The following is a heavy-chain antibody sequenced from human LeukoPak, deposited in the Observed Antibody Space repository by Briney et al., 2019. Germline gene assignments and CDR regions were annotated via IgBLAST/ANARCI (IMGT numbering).Heavy chain of an antibody. J-gene: IGHJ5*02. CDR1: GGSVSTDH. V-gene: IGHV4-59*02. Sequence: SETLSLTCSVFGGSVSTDHWNWIRQPPGKGLEWIGTFYSDGSTSYNPSLKSRLTISVNTSRNQFSLKLTSVTSADTAVYYCARSLSGLDSGDRWGQGTLVTVSS. CDR3: ARSLSGLDSGDR. D-gene: IGHD5-12*01. CDR2: FYSDGST.